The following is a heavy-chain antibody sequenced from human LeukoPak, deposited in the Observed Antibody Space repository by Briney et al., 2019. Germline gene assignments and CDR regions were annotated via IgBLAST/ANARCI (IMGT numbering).Heavy chain of an antibody. CDR1: GGPITSHY. CDR2: FYYSGSTT. D-gene: IGHD3-10*01. Sequence: PPETLSLTCSVSGGPITSHYWSWMRQSPEKGLEWIAYFYYSGSTTNYNPSLKSRVTISVDTSKNQFSLNLRSVTAADTAVYYCARLSSGSHDYWGRGTLVTVSS. J-gene: IGHJ4*02. CDR3: ARLSSGSHDY. V-gene: IGHV4-59*08.